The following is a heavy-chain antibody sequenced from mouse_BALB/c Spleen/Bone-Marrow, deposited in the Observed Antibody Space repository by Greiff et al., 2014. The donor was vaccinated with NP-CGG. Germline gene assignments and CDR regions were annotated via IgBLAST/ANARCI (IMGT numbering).Heavy chain of an antibody. CDR2: IRRGGSYA. CDR3: ARLRDGYSPFAY. J-gene: IGHJ3*01. CDR1: GFTFSSYA. Sequence: EVQLVESGGGLVKPGGSLKLSCAASGFTFSSYAMSWFRQTPGKRLEWVATIRRGGSYAYYPDSVKGRFTISRDNAKNTLYLQMSSLRSEDTAMYYCARLRDGYSPFAYWGQGTLVTVSA. V-gene: IGHV5-9-3*01. D-gene: IGHD2-3*01.